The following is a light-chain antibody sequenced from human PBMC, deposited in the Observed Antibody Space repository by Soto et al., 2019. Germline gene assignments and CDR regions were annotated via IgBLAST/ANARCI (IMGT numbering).Light chain of an antibody. Sequence: EIVLTQSPATLSLSPGERANLPCRASQRVSNLLAWYQQKPGQAPRLLISDASNRPTGIPGRFSGSGSGTDFSLTIRSLEPEDFAVYYCQKRSIWPWTFGQGTKVEIK. V-gene: IGKV3-11*01. CDR2: DAS. CDR3: QKRSIWPWT. J-gene: IGKJ1*01. CDR1: QRVSNL.